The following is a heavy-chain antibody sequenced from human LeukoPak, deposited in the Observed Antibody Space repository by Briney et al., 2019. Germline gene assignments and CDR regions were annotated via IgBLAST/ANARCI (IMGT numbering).Heavy chain of an antibody. V-gene: IGHV3-13*01. J-gene: IGHJ6*02. D-gene: IGHD3-10*01. CDR1: GFTFSSYD. Sequence: GGSLRLSCAASGFTFSSYDMHWVRQATGKGLEWVSAIGTAGDTYYPGSVKGRFTISRENAKNSLYLQMNSRRAGDTAVYYCAGGGGYYGSGSYLDHYYYYGMDVWGQGTTVTVSS. CDR2: IGTAGDT. CDR3: AGGGGYYGSGSYLDHYYYYGMDV.